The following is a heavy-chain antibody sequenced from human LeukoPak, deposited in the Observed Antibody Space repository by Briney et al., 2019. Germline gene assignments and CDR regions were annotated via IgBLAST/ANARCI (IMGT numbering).Heavy chain of an antibody. CDR3: VKFNDILTGYFDY. J-gene: IGHJ4*02. V-gene: IGHV3-23*01. CDR2: ISGGGGST. D-gene: IGHD3-9*01. Sequence: GGSLRLSCAASGFTFSSYAMSWVRQSPGKGLEWVSAISGGGGSTYYAYYTDSVKGRFTISRDNSKTTLYLQMNSLRAEDTAVYFCVKFNDILTGYFDYWGQGTLVTVSS. CDR1: GFTFSSYA.